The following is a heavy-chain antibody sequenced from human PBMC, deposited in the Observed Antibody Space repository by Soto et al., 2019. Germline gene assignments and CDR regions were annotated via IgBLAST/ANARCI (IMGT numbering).Heavy chain of an antibody. J-gene: IGHJ5*02. CDR2: ISAYNGNT. CDR3: ARAPPAGPKLRYFDWSSVNWFDP. CDR1: GYTFTSYG. V-gene: IGHV1-18*04. Sequence: ASVKVSCKASGYTFTSYGISWVRQAPGQGLEWMGWISAYNGNTNYAQKLQGRATMTTDTSTSTAYMELRSLRSDDTAVYYCARAPPAGPKLRYFDWSSVNWFDPWGQGTLVTVSS. D-gene: IGHD3-9*01.